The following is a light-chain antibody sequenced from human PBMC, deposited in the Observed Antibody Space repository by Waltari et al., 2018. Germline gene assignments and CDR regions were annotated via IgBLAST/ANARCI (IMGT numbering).Light chain of an antibody. CDR2: LNSDGRH. CDR1: SGHSSYA. CDR3: QTWGTGIRVV. V-gene: IGLV4-69*01. Sequence: QLVLTQSPSASASLGASVKLTCTLSSGHSSYAIAWHQQQPEKGPRYLMKLNSDGRHSKGGGIPDRFSGSSSGAERYLTISSLQSEDEADYYCQTWGTGIRVVFGGGTKLTVL. J-gene: IGLJ2*01.